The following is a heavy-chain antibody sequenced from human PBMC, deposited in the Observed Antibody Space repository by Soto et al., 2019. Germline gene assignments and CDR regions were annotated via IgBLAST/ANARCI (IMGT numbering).Heavy chain of an antibody. J-gene: IGHJ3*02. Sequence: PSETLSLTCSFYVWSFIGYYCSLILQPPGNGLEWIWEINHSVSTNYNPSLKSRVTISVDTSKNQFSLKLSSVTAADTAVYYCARARWISLDFDIWGQRTMVNVSS. CDR3: ARARWISLDFDI. D-gene: IGHD2-2*03. CDR2: INHSVST. CDR1: VWSFIGYY. V-gene: IGHV4-34*01.